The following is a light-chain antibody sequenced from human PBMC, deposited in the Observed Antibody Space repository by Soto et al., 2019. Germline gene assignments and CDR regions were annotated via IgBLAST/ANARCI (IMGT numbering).Light chain of an antibody. CDR3: LTYYGDPHLV. CDR1: TGAVTSGNY. J-gene: IGLJ3*02. V-gene: IGLV7-43*01. CDR2: TTN. Sequence: QTVVTQEPSLTVSPGGTVTLTCASSTGAVTSGNYPSWFQQKPGQPPRTLIYTTNNKHSWTPARFSGSLLGGKAALTLSGVQPEDEAEYYCLTYYGDPHLVFGGGTQLTVL.